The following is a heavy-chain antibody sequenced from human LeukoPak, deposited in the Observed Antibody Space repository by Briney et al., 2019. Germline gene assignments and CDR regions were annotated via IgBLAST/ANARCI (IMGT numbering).Heavy chain of an antibody. CDR3: CNYDFWSGRRRYLDN. Sequence: SETLSLTCTVSGGSISDTSYYWGWIRQPPGKGLEWIGSIFYTGRTYYNSSLKSRVSISVDTSKNQFALKVNSVTAADTAVYYCCNYDFWSGRRRYLDNWGQGTLVTVSS. J-gene: IGHJ4*02. CDR1: GGSISDTSYY. V-gene: IGHV4-39*06. CDR2: IFYTGRT. D-gene: IGHD3-3*01.